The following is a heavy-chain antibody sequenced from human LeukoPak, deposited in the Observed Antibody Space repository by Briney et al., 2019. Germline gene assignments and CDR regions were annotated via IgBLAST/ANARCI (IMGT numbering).Heavy chain of an antibody. Sequence: SETLSLTCTVSGGSISSYYWSWIRQPPGKGLEWIGYIYYSGSTNYNPSLKSRVTISVDTSKNQFSLKLSSVTAADTAVYYCARLTSNKHITMIVDAFDIWGQGTMVTVSS. CDR3: ARLTSNKHITMIVDAFDI. CDR1: GGSISSYY. V-gene: IGHV4-59*01. D-gene: IGHD3-22*01. J-gene: IGHJ3*02. CDR2: IYYSGST.